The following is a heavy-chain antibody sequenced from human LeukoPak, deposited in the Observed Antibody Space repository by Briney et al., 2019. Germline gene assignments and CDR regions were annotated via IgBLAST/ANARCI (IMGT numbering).Heavy chain of an antibody. CDR1: GGSLSGYY. CDR2: ISYSGST. CDR3: ARSPALYGMDV. D-gene: IGHD2-2*01. J-gene: IGHJ6*02. V-gene: IGHV4-59*01. Sequence: SETLSLTCTVSGGSLSGYYWSCIRQPPGKGLEWIGYISYSGSTNYNPSLKSRVTISLDTSKNQFSLKLSSVTAADTAVYYCARSPALYGMDVWGQGTTVTVSS.